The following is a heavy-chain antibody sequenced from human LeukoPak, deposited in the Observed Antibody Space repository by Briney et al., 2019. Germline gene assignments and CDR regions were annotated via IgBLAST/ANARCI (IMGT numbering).Heavy chain of an antibody. CDR3: ARVAGYYYYYYGMDV. CDR1: GFTFSSYW. V-gene: IGHV3-7*04. Sequence: GGSLRLSCAASGFTFSSYWMSWVRQAPGKGLEWVANIKQDGSEKYYVDSVKGRFTISRDNAKNSLYLQMNSLRAEDTAVYYCARVAGYYYYYYGMDVWGQGTTVTVS. CDR2: IKQDGSEK. D-gene: IGHD6-19*01. J-gene: IGHJ6*02.